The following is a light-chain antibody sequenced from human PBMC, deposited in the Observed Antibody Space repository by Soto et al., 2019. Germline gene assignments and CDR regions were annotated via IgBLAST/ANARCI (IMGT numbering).Light chain of an antibody. V-gene: IGKV4-1*01. Sequence: DFVMTQSPDSLAVSLGERATINCKSSQSVLYSSNSKNYLAWYQQKPGQPPKLLIYWASTRKSGVPDRFSASGSGTDFTLTISSLQAEDVAVYYCQQYYATPWTFGQGTKVEIK. CDR3: QQYYATPWT. CDR1: QSVLYSSNSKNY. J-gene: IGKJ1*01. CDR2: WAS.